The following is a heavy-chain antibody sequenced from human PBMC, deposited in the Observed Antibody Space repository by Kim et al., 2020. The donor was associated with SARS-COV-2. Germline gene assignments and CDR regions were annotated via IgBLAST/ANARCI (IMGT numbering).Heavy chain of an antibody. D-gene: IGHD6-13*01. CDR1: GFTFSSYG. CDR2: ISYDGSNK. J-gene: IGHJ4*02. Sequence: GGSLRLSCAASGFTFSSYGMHWVRQAPGKGLEWVAVISYDGSNKYYADSVKGRFTISRDNSKNTLYLQMNSLRAEDTAVYYCAKPMYPSDSSSWQTNPPFDYWGQGTLVTVSS. CDR3: AKPMYPSDSSSWQTNPPFDY. V-gene: IGHV3-30*18.